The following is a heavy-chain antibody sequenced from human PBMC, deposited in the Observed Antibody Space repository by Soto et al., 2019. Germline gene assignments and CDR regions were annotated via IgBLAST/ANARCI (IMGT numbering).Heavy chain of an antibody. CDR2: IYYSGST. CDR1: GGSISSGDYY. Sequence: SETLSLTCTVSGGSISSGDYYWSWIRQPPGKGLEWIGYIYYSGSTYYNPSLKSRVTISVDTSKNQFSLKLSSVTAADTAVYYCARESVRFGEFNYYYYGMDVWGQGTTVTVSS. V-gene: IGHV4-30-4*01. CDR3: ARESVRFGEFNYYYYGMDV. D-gene: IGHD3-10*01. J-gene: IGHJ6*02.